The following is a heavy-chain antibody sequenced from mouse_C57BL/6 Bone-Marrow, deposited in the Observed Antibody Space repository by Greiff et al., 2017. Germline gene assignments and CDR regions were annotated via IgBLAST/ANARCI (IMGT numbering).Heavy chain of an antibody. J-gene: IGHJ3*01. D-gene: IGHD2-10*01. CDR3: ARAYDRNSRVAY. Sequence: QVQLKQPGAELVRPGTSVTLSCKASGYTFTSYWMHWVKQWPGQGLEWIGVIDPSDSYTNYNQKFKGKATLTVDTSSSTAYMQLRSLTSEDAAVYYCARAYDRNSRVAYWGQGTLVTVSA. CDR1: GYTFTSYW. V-gene: IGHV1-59*01. CDR2: IDPSDSYT.